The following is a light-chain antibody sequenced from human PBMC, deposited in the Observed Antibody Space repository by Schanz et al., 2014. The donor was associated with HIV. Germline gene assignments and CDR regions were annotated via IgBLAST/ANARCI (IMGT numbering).Light chain of an antibody. V-gene: IGKV1-5*03. Sequence: DLQMTQSPSMLSASVGDSVTIACRASEGIGTWLAWYQQKPGKAPELLIYEASTLKSGVPLRFSGSGSGTEFALTISSLQPDDFATYYCQQCVTYPYTFGQGTKLDIK. CDR3: QQCVTYPYT. J-gene: IGKJ2*01. CDR2: EAS. CDR1: EGIGTW.